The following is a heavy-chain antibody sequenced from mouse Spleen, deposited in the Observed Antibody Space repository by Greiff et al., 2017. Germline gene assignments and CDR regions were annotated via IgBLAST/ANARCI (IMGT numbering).Heavy chain of an antibody. Sequence: EVQLQQSGPGMVKPSQSLSLTCTVTGYSITSGYDWHWIRHFPGNKLEWMGYISYSGSTNYNPSLKSRISITHDTSKNHFFLKLNSVTTEDTATYYCARNYYGSRGGYYFDYWGQGTTLTVSS. V-gene: IGHV3-1*01. J-gene: IGHJ2*01. CDR1: GYSITSGYD. CDR2: ISYSGST. D-gene: IGHD1-1*01. CDR3: ARNYYGSRGGYYFDY.